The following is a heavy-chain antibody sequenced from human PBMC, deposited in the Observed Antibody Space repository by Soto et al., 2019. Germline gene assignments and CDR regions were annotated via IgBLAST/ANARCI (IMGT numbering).Heavy chain of an antibody. V-gene: IGHV1-46*01. D-gene: IGHD3-10*01. CDR3: ASAAGRFGALFWFDP. CDR1: GYTFTSYN. Sequence: QVQLVQSGAEVKKPGASVKVSCKASGYTFTSYNIHWVRQAPGQGLEWVGMINPRGFFTTYAQKLRGNVNMTEDTYNSVVYMELTNLRSEDTAMYYCASAAGRFGALFWFDPWGQGTLVSVSS. J-gene: IGHJ5*02. CDR2: INPRGFFT.